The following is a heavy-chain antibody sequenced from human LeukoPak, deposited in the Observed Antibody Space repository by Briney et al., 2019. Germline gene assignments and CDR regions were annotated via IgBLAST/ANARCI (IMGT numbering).Heavy chain of an antibody. CDR3: ARDSSRYYFDY. J-gene: IGHJ4*02. CDR1: GGSISSSGYY. Sequence: SQTLSLTCTVSGGSISSSGYYWSWIRQPPGKGLEWIGYIYYSGSTNYNPSLKSRVTISVDTSKNQFSLKLSSVTAADTAVYYCARDSSRYYFDYWGQGTLVTVSS. V-gene: IGHV4-61*08. CDR2: IYYSGST.